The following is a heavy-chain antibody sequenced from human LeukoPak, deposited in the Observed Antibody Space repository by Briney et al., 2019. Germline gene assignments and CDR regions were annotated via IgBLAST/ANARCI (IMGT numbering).Heavy chain of an antibody. Sequence: GASVKVSCKASGYTFTSYGISWVRQAPGQGLEWMGWISAYNGNTNYAQKLQGRVTMTTDTSTSTAYIELRSLRSDDTAVYYCARIWTAAGTTPFDYWGQGTLVTVSS. CDR3: ARIWTAAGTTPFDY. J-gene: IGHJ4*02. D-gene: IGHD6-13*01. CDR1: GYTFTSYG. V-gene: IGHV1-18*01. CDR2: ISAYNGNT.